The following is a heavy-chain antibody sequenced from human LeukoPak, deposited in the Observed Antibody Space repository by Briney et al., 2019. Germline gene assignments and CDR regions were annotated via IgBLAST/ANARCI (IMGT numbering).Heavy chain of an antibody. CDR1: GFTFSSYN. V-gene: IGHV3-48*01. CDR3: ARDGAPVVPAADDAFDI. J-gene: IGHJ3*02. CDR2: ISSSNNFI. D-gene: IGHD2-2*01. Sequence: GGSLRLSCAASGFTFSSYNMNWVRQAPGKGLEWVSYISSSNNFIYYADSVKGRFTISRDNAKNSLYLQMNSLRAEDTAVYYCARDGAPVVPAADDAFDIWGQGTMVTVSS.